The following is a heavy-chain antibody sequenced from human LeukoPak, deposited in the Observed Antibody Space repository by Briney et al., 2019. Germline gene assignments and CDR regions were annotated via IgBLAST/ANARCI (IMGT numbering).Heavy chain of an antibody. V-gene: IGHV1-2*02. J-gene: IGHJ4*02. CDR3: ARLPPDFDY. CDR1: GYTFTGYY. Sequence: SVKVSCKASGYTFTGYYMHWVRQAPGQGLEWMGWLNPNSDDTSYAQNFQGRVTMTRDTSISTAYMELSRLRSDDTAVYYCARLPPDFDYWGQGTLVTVSS. CDR2: LNPNSDDT.